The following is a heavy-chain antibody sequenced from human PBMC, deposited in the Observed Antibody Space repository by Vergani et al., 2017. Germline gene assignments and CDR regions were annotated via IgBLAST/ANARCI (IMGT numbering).Heavy chain of an antibody. CDR1: GYSISSGYY. V-gene: IGHV4-38-2*02. CDR2: IYHSGST. J-gene: IGHJ6*02. CDR3: AGSGNYYYYGMDV. D-gene: IGHD3-10*01. Sequence: QVQLQESGPGLVKPSETLSLTCTVSGYSISSGYYWGWIRQPPGKGLEWIGSIYHSGSTNYNPSLKSRVTISVDKSKNQFSLKLSSVTAADTAVYYCAGSGNYYYYGMDVWGQGTTVTVSS.